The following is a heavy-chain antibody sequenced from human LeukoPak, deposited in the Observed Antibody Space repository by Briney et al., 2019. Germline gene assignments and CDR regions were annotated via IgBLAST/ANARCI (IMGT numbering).Heavy chain of an antibody. CDR3: ARGARIAVAGTDYYYGMDV. J-gene: IGHJ6*02. CDR2: IIPIFGIA. CDR1: GGTFSSYA. V-gene: IGHV1-69*04. D-gene: IGHD6-19*01. Sequence: SVKVSCKASGGTFSSYAISWVRQAPGQGLEWMGRIIPIFGIANYAQRFQGRVTITADKSTSTAYMELSSLRSEDTAVYYCARGARIAVAGTDYYYGMDVWGQGTTVTVSS.